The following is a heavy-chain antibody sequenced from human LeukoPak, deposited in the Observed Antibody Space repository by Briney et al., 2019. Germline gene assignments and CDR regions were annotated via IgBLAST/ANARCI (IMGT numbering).Heavy chain of an antibody. Sequence: GASVKVSCKASGGTFSSYAISWVRQAPGQGLEWMGRIIPIFGTANYAQKFQGRVTITTDESTSTAYMELSSLRSEDTAVYYCARSGYGYGGQIDYWGQGTLVTVSS. D-gene: IGHD5-18*01. CDR2: IIPIFGTA. J-gene: IGHJ4*02. CDR1: GGTFSSYA. V-gene: IGHV1-69*05. CDR3: ARSGYGYGGQIDY.